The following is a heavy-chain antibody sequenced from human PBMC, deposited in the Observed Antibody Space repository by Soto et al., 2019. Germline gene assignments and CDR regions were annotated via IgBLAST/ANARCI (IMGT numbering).Heavy chain of an antibody. D-gene: IGHD1-26*01. CDR1: GFTFSSYW. Sequence: EVQLEESGGDLVQPGGSLRLSCAASGFTFSSYWMHWVRQAPGKGLVWVSRINTDGGTTTYAESVKGRFTISRDNARNTLYLQMNSVRPEDTALYYCVRVGSGSYSWRDPWGQGTLVTVSS. J-gene: IGHJ5*02. CDR3: VRVGSGSYSWRDP. CDR2: INTDGGTT. V-gene: IGHV3-74*01.